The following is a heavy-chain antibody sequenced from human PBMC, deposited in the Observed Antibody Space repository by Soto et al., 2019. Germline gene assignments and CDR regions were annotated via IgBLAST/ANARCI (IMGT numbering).Heavy chain of an antibody. J-gene: IGHJ6*02. CDR1: GYTFTNYW. Sequence: GESLNISCKGSGYTFTNYWIGWVLQMPGKGLEWMGIIYPGDSDTKYNPSFQGQVTISADKSITTTYLRWTSLKASDTAIYYCAASIFYYGMDVWGQGTTVTVSS. CDR3: AASIFYYGMDV. V-gene: IGHV5-51*01. CDR2: IYPGDSDT.